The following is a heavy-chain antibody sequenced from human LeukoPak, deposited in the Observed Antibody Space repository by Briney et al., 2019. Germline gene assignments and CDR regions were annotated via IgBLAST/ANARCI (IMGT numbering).Heavy chain of an antibody. CDR2: ISAYNGNT. D-gene: IGHD3-10*01. Sequence: ASVKVSCKASGYTFTSYGISWVRQAPGQGLEWMGWISAYNGNTNYAQKLQGRVTMTTDTSTSTAYMGLRSLRPDDTAVYYCARTRGYYYYYGMDVWGQGTTVTVSS. J-gene: IGHJ6*02. V-gene: IGHV1-18*01. CDR1: GYTFTSYG. CDR3: ARTRGYYYYYGMDV.